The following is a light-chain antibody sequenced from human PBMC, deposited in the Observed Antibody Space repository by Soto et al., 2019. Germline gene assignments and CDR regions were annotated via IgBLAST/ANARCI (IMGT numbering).Light chain of an antibody. CDR3: QKYNSAPLT. J-gene: IGKJ3*01. CDR1: QGISNY. CDR2: AAS. V-gene: IGKV1-27*01. Sequence: DIQMTQSPSSLSASVGDRVTITCRASQGISNYLAWYQQKPGKVPKLLIYAASTLQSGVPSRFSGSGSGTDFTLTIRSMQTEDVANYYCQKYNSAPLTFGPGTKVDIK.